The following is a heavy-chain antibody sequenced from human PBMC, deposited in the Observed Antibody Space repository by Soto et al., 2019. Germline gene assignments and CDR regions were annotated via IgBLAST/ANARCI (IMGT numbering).Heavy chain of an antibody. CDR3: ARAPKVSGSSQTRPDF. J-gene: IGHJ4*02. D-gene: IGHD6-6*01. V-gene: IGHV4-38-2*01. CDR2: IYHTGTT. Sequence: PSETLSLTCAVSGDSISNGYHWAWIRQPPGKRLEWVASIYHTGTTYYSPSLKSRVSISIDTSKKQFSLNLASVSAADTAVYYCARAPKVSGSSQTRPDFWGQGTLVTVSS. CDR1: GDSISNGYH.